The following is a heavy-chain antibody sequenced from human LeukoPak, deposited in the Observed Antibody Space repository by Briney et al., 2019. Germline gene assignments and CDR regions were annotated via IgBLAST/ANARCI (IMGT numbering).Heavy chain of an antibody. CDR1: GFTFSSYA. CDR3: AKFLPTHIVVANYYFDY. D-gene: IGHD2-21*01. J-gene: IGHJ4*02. Sequence: GGSLRLSCAASGFTFSSYAMSWVRQAPGKGLEWVSAISGSGGSTYYADSVKGRFTISRDNSKNTLYLQMNSLRAEDTAVYYCAKFLPTHIVVANYYFDYWGQGTLLTVSS. CDR2: ISGSGGST. V-gene: IGHV3-23*01.